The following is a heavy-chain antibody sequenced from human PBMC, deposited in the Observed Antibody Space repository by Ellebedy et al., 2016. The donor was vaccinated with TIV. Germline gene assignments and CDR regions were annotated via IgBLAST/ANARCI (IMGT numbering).Heavy chain of an antibody. CDR1: LRTFLRYA. Sequence: AASVTVSCKASLRTFLRYAISWVRQAPGQGLDWMGGLIPIFGTANYAQKFQGIVTITADKFTRTVYMELSSLRSEDTAVYYCARSWADCSNGVCYSDNWLDPWGQGTLVTVSS. J-gene: IGHJ5*02. V-gene: IGHV1-69*06. CDR2: LIPIFGTA. CDR3: ARSWADCSNGVCYSDNWLDP. D-gene: IGHD2-8*01.